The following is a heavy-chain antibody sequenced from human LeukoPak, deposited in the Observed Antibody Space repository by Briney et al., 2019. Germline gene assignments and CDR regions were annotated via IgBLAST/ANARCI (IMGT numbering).Heavy chain of an antibody. D-gene: IGHD3-3*01. V-gene: IGHV3-9*01. CDR2: INWNSDNI. J-gene: IGHJ4*02. CDR3: AKGFRISVFWVLDY. CDR1: GFTFDDYA. Sequence: SLRLTCAASGFTFDDYAMHWVRQAPGKGLEWVSGINWNSDNIAYADSVKGRFTISRDNARNSLYLQLNSLRAEDTALYYCAKGFRISVFWVLDYWGQGTLVTVSS.